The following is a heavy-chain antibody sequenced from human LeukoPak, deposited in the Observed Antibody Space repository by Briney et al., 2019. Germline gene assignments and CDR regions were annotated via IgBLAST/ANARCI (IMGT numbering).Heavy chain of an antibody. CDR3: ARVLRYCSGGNCYSGGLGYMDV. J-gene: IGHJ6*03. V-gene: IGHV3-48*03. CDR1: GFTFSSYE. CDR2: ISSSGSTI. Sequence: GGSLRLSCAASGFTFSSYEMNWVRQAPGKGLEWVSYISSSGSTIYYADSVKGRFTISRDNAKNSLYLQMNSLRAEDTAVYYCARVLRYCSGGNCYSGGLGYMDVWGKGTTVTISS. D-gene: IGHD2-15*01.